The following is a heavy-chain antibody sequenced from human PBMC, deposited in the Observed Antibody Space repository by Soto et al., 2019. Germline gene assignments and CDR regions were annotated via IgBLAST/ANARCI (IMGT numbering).Heavy chain of an antibody. D-gene: IGHD3-22*01. CDR3: ARVVLNITMIVVVIRDDAFDI. CDR2: ISAYNGNT. Sequence: ASVKVSCKASGYTFTSYGISWVRQAPGQGLERMGWISAYNGNTNYAQKLQGRVTMTTDTSTSTAYMVLRSLRSDNTAVYYCARVVLNITMIVVVIRDDAFDIWGQGTMVTVSS. V-gene: IGHV1-18*01. J-gene: IGHJ3*02. CDR1: GYTFTSYG.